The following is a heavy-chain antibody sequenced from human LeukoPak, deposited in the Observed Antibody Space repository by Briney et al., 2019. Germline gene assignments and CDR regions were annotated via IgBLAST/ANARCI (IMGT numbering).Heavy chain of an antibody. V-gene: IGHV4-59*08. CDR1: GGSISSYY. CDR2: IYYSGST. J-gene: IGHJ4*02. CDR3: ARQGYSSGWYGGLFDY. D-gene: IGHD6-19*01. Sequence: SETLSLTCTVSGGSISSYYRSWIRQPPGKGLEWIGYIYYSGSTNYNPSLKSRVTISVDTSKNQFSLKLSSVTAADTAVYYCARQGYSSGWYGGLFDYWGQGTLVTVSS.